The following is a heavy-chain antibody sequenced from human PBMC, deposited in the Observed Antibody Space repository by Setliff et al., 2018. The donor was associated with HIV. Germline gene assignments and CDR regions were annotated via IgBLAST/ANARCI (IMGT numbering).Heavy chain of an antibody. J-gene: IGHJ6*03. Sequence: PGGSLRLSCAASGFTFSSYSMNWVRQAPGKGLEWVSSISSSSSYIYYADSVKGRFTISRDNAKNSLYLQMNSLRAEDTAVYYCAREDYSLYYYYYMDVWGKGTTVTVSS. CDR3: AREDYSLYYYYYMDV. CDR1: GFTFSSYS. V-gene: IGHV3-21*01. D-gene: IGHD2-15*01. CDR2: ISSSSSYI.